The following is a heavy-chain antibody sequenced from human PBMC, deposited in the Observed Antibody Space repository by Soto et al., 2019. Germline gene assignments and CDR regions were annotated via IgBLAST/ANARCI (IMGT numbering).Heavy chain of an antibody. Sequence: PRGSLRLSCAASGFTFSSYGMHWVRQAPGKGLEWVAVIWYDGSNKYYADSVKGRFTISRDNSKNTLYLQMNSLRAEDTAVYYCERVGPYDYYYYYGMDVCGQGTTVTVS. J-gene: IGHJ6*02. CDR2: IWYDGSNK. CDR1: GFTFSSYG. V-gene: IGHV3-33*01. CDR3: ERVGPYDYYYYYGMDV.